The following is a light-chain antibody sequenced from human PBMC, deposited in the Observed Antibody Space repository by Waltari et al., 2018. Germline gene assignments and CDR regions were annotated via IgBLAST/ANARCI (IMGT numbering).Light chain of an antibody. CDR1: SSNIGVNT. CDR2: NNS. CDR3: AAWDDSLNGYV. Sequence: QSVLTQPPSASGTPGQRVTLSCSGSSSNIGVNTVNWDQQLPGTAPKLFIFNNSRRPSGVRVRCAGSKSGTSAALANRGLQSEDEADYYCAAWDDSLNGYVVGSGTKVTVL. J-gene: IGLJ1*01. V-gene: IGLV1-44*01.